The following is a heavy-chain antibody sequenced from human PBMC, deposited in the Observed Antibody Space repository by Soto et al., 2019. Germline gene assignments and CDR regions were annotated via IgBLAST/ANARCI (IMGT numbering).Heavy chain of an antibody. V-gene: IGHV4-39*01. D-gene: IGHD1-26*01. Sequence: SKTLSLTCAVSGGSISSSSYYWGWIRQPPGKGLEWIGSIYYSGSTYYNPSLKSRVTISVDTSKTQFSLKLSSVTAADTGIFYCARRVSKAAESAGNDNWFDPWGQGTLVTVSS. J-gene: IGHJ5*02. CDR3: ARRVSKAAESAGNDNWFDP. CDR2: IYYSGST. CDR1: GGSISSSSYY.